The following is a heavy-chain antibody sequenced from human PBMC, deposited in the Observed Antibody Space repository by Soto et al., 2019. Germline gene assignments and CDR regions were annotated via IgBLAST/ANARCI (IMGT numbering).Heavy chain of an antibody. D-gene: IGHD3-22*01. J-gene: IGHJ3*02. V-gene: IGHV3-33*01. CDR1: GFTFSSYG. CDR3: AREPYYDSSGAFDI. CDR2: IWYDGSNK. Sequence: QVQLVESGGGVVQPGRSLRLCCAASGFTFSSYGMHWVRQAPGKGLEWVAVIWYDGSNKYYADSVKGRFTISRDNSKNTLYLQMNSLRAEDTAVYYCAREPYYDSSGAFDIWGQGTMVTVSS.